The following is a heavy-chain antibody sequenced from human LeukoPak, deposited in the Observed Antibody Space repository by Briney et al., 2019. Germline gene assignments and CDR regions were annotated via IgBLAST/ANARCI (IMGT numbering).Heavy chain of an antibody. Sequence: PSETLSLTCTVSGDSISSSTYYWSWIRQPPGKGLEWIGEINHSGSTNYNPSLKSRVTISVDTSKNQFSLKLSSVTAADTAVYYCARRILGWFEELLIVGWFDPWGQGTLVTVSS. CDR2: INHSGST. CDR3: ARRILGWFEELLIVGWFDP. J-gene: IGHJ5*02. V-gene: IGHV4-39*07. CDR1: GDSISSSTYY. D-gene: IGHD3-10*01.